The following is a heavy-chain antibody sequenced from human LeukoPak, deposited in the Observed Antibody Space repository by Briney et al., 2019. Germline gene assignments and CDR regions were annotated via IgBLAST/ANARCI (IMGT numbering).Heavy chain of an antibody. CDR3: VIDGFLQRWFFDY. CDR2: INTDGSTT. Sequence: GGSLRLSCAASGFTFSSYWIHWVRQAPGKGLVWVSRINTDGSTTNYADSVKGRFTISRDSSKNTVYLQMNSLETEDTAVYYCVIDGFLQRWFFDYWGQGTLVTVSS. D-gene: IGHD5-18*01. CDR1: GFTFSSYW. J-gene: IGHJ4*02. V-gene: IGHV3-74*01.